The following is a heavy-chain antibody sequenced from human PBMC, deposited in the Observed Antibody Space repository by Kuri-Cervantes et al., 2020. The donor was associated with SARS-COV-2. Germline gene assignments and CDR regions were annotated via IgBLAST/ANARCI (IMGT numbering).Heavy chain of an antibody. Sequence: SETLSLTCAVSGYTISSGYYWGWIRQPPGKGLERIGSIYHSGSTYYNPSLKSRVTISVDTPKNQFSLKLSSVTAADTAVYYCARLSMVRVYLFDYWGQGTVVTVSS. CDR3: ARLSMVRVYLFDY. CDR1: GYTISSGYY. J-gene: IGHJ4*02. D-gene: IGHD3-10*01. CDR2: IYHSGST. V-gene: IGHV4-38-2*01.